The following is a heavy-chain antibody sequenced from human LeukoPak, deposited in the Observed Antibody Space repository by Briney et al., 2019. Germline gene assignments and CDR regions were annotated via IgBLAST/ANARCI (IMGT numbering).Heavy chain of an antibody. CDR1: GGSFSGYY. D-gene: IGHD6-13*01. J-gene: IGHJ4*02. CDR3: AIGYSSSWYSDY. CDR2: INHSGST. V-gene: IGHV4-34*01. Sequence: SETLSLTCAAYGGSFSGYYWSWIRQPPGKGLEWIGEINHSGSTNYNPSLKSRVTISVDTSKNQFSLKLSSVTAADTAVYYCAIGYSSSWYSDYWGQGTLVTVSS.